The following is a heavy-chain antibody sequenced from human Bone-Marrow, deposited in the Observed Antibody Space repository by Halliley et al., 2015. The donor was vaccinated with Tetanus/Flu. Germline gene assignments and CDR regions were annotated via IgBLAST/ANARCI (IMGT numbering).Heavy chain of an antibody. J-gene: IGHJ5*01. CDR2: IYYSGST. CDR3: ARRHRGTLIYNLFGS. Sequence: TLSLTCTVSGGSISSYRWSWIRQSPEKGLEWMGHIYYSGSTTYNPSLESRISISVDTSRSQFSLTLRAVTAADTAVYYCARRHRGTLIYNLFGSWGQGALFIVS. V-gene: IGHV4-59*01. CDR1: GGSISSYR. D-gene: IGHD1-20*01.